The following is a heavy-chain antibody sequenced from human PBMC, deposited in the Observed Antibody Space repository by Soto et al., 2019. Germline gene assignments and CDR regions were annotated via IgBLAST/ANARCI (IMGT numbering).Heavy chain of an antibody. Sequence: QVPLVESGGGVVQPGRSLRLSCAASGFTFSSYAMHWVRQAPGKGLEWVAVISYDGSNKYYADSVKGRFTISRDNCKNTLYLQMNSLRAEDTAVYYCARDPMGRYYGSGSYYFDYWGQGTLVNVSS. D-gene: IGHD3-10*01. CDR3: ARDPMGRYYGSGSYYFDY. J-gene: IGHJ4*02. CDR2: ISYDGSNK. V-gene: IGHV3-30-3*01. CDR1: GFTFSSYA.